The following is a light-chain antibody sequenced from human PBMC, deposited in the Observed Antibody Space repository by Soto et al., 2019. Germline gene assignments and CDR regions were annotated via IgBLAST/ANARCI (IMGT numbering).Light chain of an antibody. CDR1: GSDVGAYDY. CDR2: GVT. V-gene: IGLV2-14*01. Sequence: QSALTQPASVSGSPGQSITISCTGTGSDVGAYDYVSWYQQHPVKAPTLMIYGVTNRPSGISYRCSGSKSGNTASLTISGLQAEDAADYFCSSSSNRSSYVFGAGTKLTV. CDR3: SSSSNRSSYV. J-gene: IGLJ1*01.